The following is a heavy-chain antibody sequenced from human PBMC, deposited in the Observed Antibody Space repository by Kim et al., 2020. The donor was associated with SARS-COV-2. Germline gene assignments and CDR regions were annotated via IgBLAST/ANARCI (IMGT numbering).Heavy chain of an antibody. CDR3: ARPCYYDSSGYYADAFDI. CDR2: ISYDGSNK. J-gene: IGHJ3*02. V-gene: IGHV3-30-3*01. Sequence: GGSLRLSCAASGFTFSSYAMHWVRQAPGKGLEWVAVISYDGSNKYYADSVKGRFTISRDNSKNTLYLQMNSLRAEDTAVYYCARPCYYDSSGYYADAFDIWGQGTLVTVSS. CDR1: GFTFSSYA. D-gene: IGHD3-22*01.